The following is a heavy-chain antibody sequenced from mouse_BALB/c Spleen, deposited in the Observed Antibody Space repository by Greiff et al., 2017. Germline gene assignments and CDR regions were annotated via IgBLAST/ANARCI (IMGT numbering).Heavy chain of an antibody. Sequence: EVKVEESGTVLARPGASVKMSCKASGYTFTSYWMHWVKQRPGQGLEWIGAIYPGNSDTSYNQKFKGKAKLTAVTSTSTAYMELSSLTNEDSAVYYCTRGGTYDYTYAMDYWGQGTSVTVSS. CDR2: IYPGNSDT. CDR3: TRGGTYDYTYAMDY. V-gene: IGHV1-5*01. CDR1: GYTFTSYW. D-gene: IGHD2-4*01. J-gene: IGHJ4*01.